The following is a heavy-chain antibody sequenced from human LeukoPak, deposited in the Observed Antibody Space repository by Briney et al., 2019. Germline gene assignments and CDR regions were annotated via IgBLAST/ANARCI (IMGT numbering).Heavy chain of an antibody. CDR3: AKSRAYCSAGSSCYSDY. D-gene: IGHD2-15*01. CDR1: GFTFSNCA. CDR2: IGRSGDKT. Sequence: GGSLSLSCAASGFTFSNCAMSWVRQAPGQGLEWVSVIGRSGDKTNYADSVKGRFTASRDNSKNTLYLQMNSLRAEDTAVYYCAKSRAYCSAGSSCYSDYWGRGTLVTVSS. V-gene: IGHV3-23*01. J-gene: IGHJ4*02.